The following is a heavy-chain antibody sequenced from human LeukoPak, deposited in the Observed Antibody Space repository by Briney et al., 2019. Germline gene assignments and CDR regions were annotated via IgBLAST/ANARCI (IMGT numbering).Heavy chain of an antibody. Sequence: GGSLRLSCAASGFSFSNFGMYSVRQAAGKGLDWVTFIRYDGTNKYYADSVKGRFPISRDNSKNTLYLQMNSLRVEDTAIYYCAKVEMSTSPGGIDYWGQGTLVTASS. CDR2: IRYDGTNK. D-gene: IGHD5-24*01. CDR3: AKVEMSTSPGGIDY. V-gene: IGHV3-30*02. J-gene: IGHJ4*02. CDR1: GFSFSNFG.